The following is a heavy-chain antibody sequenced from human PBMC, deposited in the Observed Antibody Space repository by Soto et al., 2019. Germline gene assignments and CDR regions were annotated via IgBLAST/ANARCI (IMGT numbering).Heavy chain of an antibody. J-gene: IGHJ4*02. CDR3: ARTAARQGYFDY. D-gene: IGHD6-6*01. CDR1: GYTFTGYY. CDR2: INPSGGST. V-gene: IGHV1-46*01. Sequence: GASVKVSCKASGYTFTGYYMHWVLQAPGQGLEWLGIINPSGGSTSYAQKFQGRVTMTRDTSTSTVYMELSSLRSEDTAVYYCARTAARQGYFDYWGQGTLVTVS.